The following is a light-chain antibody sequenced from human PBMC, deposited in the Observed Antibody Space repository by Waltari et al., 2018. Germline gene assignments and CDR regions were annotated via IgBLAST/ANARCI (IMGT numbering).Light chain of an antibody. CDR2: KAS. V-gene: IGKV1-39*01. J-gene: IGKJ3*01. CDR3: QHGYGTPFT. CDR1: EHVNNY. Sequence: DIQMTQSPSSLSASVGDRVTITCRASEHVNNYLNWYQQKPGKAPKLLIYKASTLQSGVPSRCSGSGSGTDYTFTISSLQSEDVATYYCQHGYGTPFTFGPGTKLDIK.